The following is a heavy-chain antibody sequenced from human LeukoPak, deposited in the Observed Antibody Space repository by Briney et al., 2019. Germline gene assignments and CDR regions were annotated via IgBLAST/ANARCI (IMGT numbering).Heavy chain of an antibody. V-gene: IGHV4-59*01. CDR2: IYYSGST. D-gene: IGHD3-10*01. CDR1: GGCISSYY. J-gene: IGHJ5*02. Sequence: SETLSLTCTVSGGCISSYYWSWIRQPPGKGLEWIGYIYYSGSTNYNPSLKSRVTISVDTSKNQFSLKLSSVTAADTAVYYCARANGSGSYSTRWFDPWGQGTLVTVSS. CDR3: ARANGSGSYSTRWFDP.